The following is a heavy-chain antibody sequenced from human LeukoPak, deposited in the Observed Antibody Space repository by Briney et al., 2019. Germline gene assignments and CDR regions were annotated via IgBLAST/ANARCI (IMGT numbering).Heavy chain of an antibody. CDR1: GFIFSNYA. J-gene: IGHJ4*02. CDR2: ISSGGSKT. Sequence: GGSLRLSCAASGFIFSNYAMHWVRQAPGKGLEWVVLISSGGSKTYHADSVKGRFSISRDNSKNTLYLQLNSLRAEDTSVYYCARDSTYWYDSGSSGPHYFDYWGQGTLVTVPS. D-gene: IGHD3-10*01. CDR3: ARDSTYWYDSGSSGPHYFDY. V-gene: IGHV3-30*01.